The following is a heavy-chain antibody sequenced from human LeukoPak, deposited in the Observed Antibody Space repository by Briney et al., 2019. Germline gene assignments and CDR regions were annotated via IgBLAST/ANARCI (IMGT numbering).Heavy chain of an antibody. D-gene: IGHD2-21*02. V-gene: IGHV3-23*01. CDR1: GFTFSSYA. Sequence: GGSLRLSCAASGFTFSSYAMCWVRQAPGKGLEWVSAISGSGGSTYYADSVKGRFTISRDNSKNTLYLQMNSLRAEDTAVYYCAKEHIVVVTAMAPGLFQHWGQGTLVTVSS. CDR2: ISGSGGST. J-gene: IGHJ1*01. CDR3: AKEHIVVVTAMAPGLFQH.